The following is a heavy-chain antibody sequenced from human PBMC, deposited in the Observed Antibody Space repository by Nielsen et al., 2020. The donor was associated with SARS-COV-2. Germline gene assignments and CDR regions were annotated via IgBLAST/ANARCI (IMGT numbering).Heavy chain of an antibody. CDR2: ISYDGSNK. Sequence: GESLKISCAASGFTFSSYDMHWVRQAPGKGLEWVAVISYDGSNKYYADSVKGRFTISRDNSKNTLYLQMNSLRAEGTAVYYCAPTVAAPTLFWGQGTLVTVSS. J-gene: IGHJ4*02. D-gene: IGHD2-15*01. CDR1: GFTFSSYD. CDR3: APTVAAPTLF. V-gene: IGHV3-30*03.